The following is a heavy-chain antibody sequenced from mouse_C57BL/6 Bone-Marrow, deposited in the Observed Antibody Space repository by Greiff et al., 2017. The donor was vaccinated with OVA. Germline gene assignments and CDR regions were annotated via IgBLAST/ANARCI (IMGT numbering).Heavy chain of an antibody. Sequence: VKLVESGAELVRPGTSVKVSCKASGYAFTTYLIEWVKQRPGQGLEWIGVINPGSGGTNYNEKFKGKATLTADKSSSTAYMQLSSLTSEDSAVYFCARENYYGSSYRGYFDVWGTGTTVTVSS. J-gene: IGHJ1*03. CDR3: ARENYYGSSYRGYFDV. CDR2: INPGSGGT. CDR1: GYAFTTYL. V-gene: IGHV1-54*01. D-gene: IGHD1-1*01.